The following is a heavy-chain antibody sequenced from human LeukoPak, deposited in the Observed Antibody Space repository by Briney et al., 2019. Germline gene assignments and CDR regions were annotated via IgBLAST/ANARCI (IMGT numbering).Heavy chain of an antibody. Sequence: PSETLSLTCTVSGGSIASSSYYWSWIRQHPGKGLEWIGYIYYSGSTYYNPSLKSRVTISVDTSKNQFSLKLSSVTAADTAVYYCAREVIVGARTFDIWGQGTMVTVSS. CDR1: GGSIASSSYY. CDR2: IYYSGST. V-gene: IGHV4-31*03. CDR3: AREVIVGARTFDI. D-gene: IGHD1-26*01. J-gene: IGHJ3*02.